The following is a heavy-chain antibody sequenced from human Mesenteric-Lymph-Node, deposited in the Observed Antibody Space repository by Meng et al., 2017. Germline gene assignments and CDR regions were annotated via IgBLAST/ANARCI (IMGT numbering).Heavy chain of an antibody. CDR3: ARGDIVVVPAASRRYNWFDP. CDR1: GGSISSGSYY. CDR2: IYTSGST. D-gene: IGHD2-2*01. V-gene: IGHV4-61*02. Sequence: LRLSCTVSGGSISSGSYYWSWIRQPAGKGLEWIGRIYTSGSTNYNPSLKSRVTISVDTSKNQFSLKLSSVTAADTAVYYCARGDIVVVPAASRRYNWFDPWGQGTLVTVSS. J-gene: IGHJ5*02.